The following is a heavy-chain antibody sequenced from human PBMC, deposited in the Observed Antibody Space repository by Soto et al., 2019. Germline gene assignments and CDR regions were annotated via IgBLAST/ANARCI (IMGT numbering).Heavy chain of an antibody. CDR3: ASHQLGESYFDC. CDR1: GASINSGAYY. CDR2: IDDSGSA. D-gene: IGHD2-2*01. Sequence: QVQLQESGPGLVKPSQTLSLSCAVSGASINSGAYYWSWIRQYPGKGLEWIGYIDDSGSAFYNPSLKSRVTISRDTSKNHFSLKVTSVTAADTAVYYWASHQLGESYFDCWCQGTKVAFSS. V-gene: IGHV4-31*11. J-gene: IGHJ4*02.